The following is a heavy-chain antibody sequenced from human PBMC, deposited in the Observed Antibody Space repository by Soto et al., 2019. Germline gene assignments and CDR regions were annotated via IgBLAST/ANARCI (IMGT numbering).Heavy chain of an antibody. CDR2: INPSGGST. Sequence: VQLVQSGAEVKKPGASVKASCKASGYTFTSYYMHWVRQAPGQGLEWMGIINPSGGSTSYAQKLQGRVTMTRDTYTSTVYMELSSLRSEDTAVYYCATLSGAFDILRQGTMVTVAA. D-gene: IGHD6-25*01. J-gene: IGHJ3*02. CDR1: GYTFTSYY. V-gene: IGHV1-46*03. CDR3: ATLSGAFDI.